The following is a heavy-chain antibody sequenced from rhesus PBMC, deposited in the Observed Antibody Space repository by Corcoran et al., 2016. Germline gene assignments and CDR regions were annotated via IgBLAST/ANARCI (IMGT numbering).Heavy chain of an antibody. CDR2: ISGSGGPT. V-gene: IGHV4-173*01. D-gene: IGHD3-9*01. Sequence: QLQLQESGPGLVKPSETLSLTCAVSGGSISSNYWSWIRQPPGKGLEWMGRISGSGGPTATNPSLKSRVTISTDTSKNQFSLKRSSVTAADTAVYYCARDVDDYGYYYTLGAFDFWGQGLRVTVSS. CDR1: GGSISSNY. J-gene: IGHJ3*01. CDR3: ARDVDDYGYYYTLGAFDF.